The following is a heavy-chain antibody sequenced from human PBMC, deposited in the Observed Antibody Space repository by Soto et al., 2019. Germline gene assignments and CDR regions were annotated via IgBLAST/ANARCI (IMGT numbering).Heavy chain of an antibody. V-gene: IGHV4-59*01. Sequence: PSETLSLTCTVSGGSISSYSWSWIRQPPGKGLEWIGYIYYSGSTNYNPSLKSRVTISVDTSKNQFSLKLSSVTAADTAVYYCARDGGSGSYQSYCYYGMDVWGQGPTVTVSS. CDR3: ARDGGSGSYQSYCYYGMDV. D-gene: IGHD1-26*01. CDR1: GGSISSYS. CDR2: IYYSGST. J-gene: IGHJ6*02.